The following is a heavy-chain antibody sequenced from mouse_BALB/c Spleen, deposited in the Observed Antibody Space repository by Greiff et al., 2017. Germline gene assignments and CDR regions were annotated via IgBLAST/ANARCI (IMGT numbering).Heavy chain of an antibody. Sequence: EVQLQHSGAELVRSGASVKLSCTASGFNIKDYYMHWVKQRPEQGLEWIGWIDPENGDTEYAPKFQGKATMTADTSSNTAYLQLSSLTSEDTAVYYCNAGGITVAYWGQGTLVTVSA. CDR2: IDPENGDT. J-gene: IGHJ3*01. CDR1: GFNIKDYY. V-gene: IGHV14-4*02. D-gene: IGHD2-4*01. CDR3: NAGGITVAY.